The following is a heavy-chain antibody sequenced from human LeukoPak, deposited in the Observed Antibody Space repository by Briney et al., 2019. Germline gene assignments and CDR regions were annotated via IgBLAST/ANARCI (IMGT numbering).Heavy chain of an antibody. CDR2: INHSGST. V-gene: IGHV4-34*01. CDR3: SSPRQFPNWFDP. CDR1: GGSFSGYY. J-gene: IGHJ5*02. Sequence: PSETLSLTCAVYGGSFSGYYWSWIRQPPGKGLEWIGEINHSGSTNYNPSLKSRVTISVDTSKNQFSLKLSSVTAADTAVYYCSSPRQFPNWFDPWGQGILVTVSS.